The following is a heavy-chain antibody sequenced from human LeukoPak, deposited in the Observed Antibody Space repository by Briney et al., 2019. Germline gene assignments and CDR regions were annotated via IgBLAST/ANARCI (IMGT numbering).Heavy chain of an antibody. CDR2: IYYSGST. CDR1: GDSISSYY. J-gene: IGHJ6*02. V-gene: IGHV4-59*01. D-gene: IGHD1-7*01. Sequence: PSETLSLTCTVSGDSISSYYWSWIRQPPGKGLEWIGYIYYSGSTNYNPSLKSRVTISVDTSKNQFSLKLSSVTAADTAVYYCARDLRVTGTMVDFYYGMDVWGQGTTVTVSS. CDR3: ARDLRVTGTMVDFYYGMDV.